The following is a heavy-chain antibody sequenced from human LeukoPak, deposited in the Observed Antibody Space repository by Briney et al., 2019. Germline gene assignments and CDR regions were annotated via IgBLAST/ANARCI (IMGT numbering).Heavy chain of an antibody. J-gene: IGHJ5*02. CDR1: GFTFSSYA. D-gene: IGHD2-21*02. Sequence: GGSLRLSCAASGFTFSSYAMSWVRQAPGKGLEWVSAISGSGGSTYHADSVKGRFTISRDNSKNTLYLQMNSLRAEDTAVYYCAKTVPRYCGGDCYPSVNWFDPWGQGTLVTVSS. CDR3: AKTVPRYCGGDCYPSVNWFDP. CDR2: ISGSGGST. V-gene: IGHV3-23*01.